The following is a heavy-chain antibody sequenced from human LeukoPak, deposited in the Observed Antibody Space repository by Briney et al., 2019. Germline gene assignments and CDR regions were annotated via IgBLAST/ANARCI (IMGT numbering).Heavy chain of an antibody. D-gene: IGHD5-18*01. J-gene: IGHJ4*02. CDR1: GFTFSSYS. CDR2: ISSSSSYI. Sequence: GGSLRLSCAASGFTFSSYSMNWVRQAPGKGLEWVSSISSSSSYIYYADSVKGRFTISRDSAKNSLYLQMNSLRAEDTAVYYCARSPVDTVMVMGDYWGQGTLVTVSS. V-gene: IGHV3-21*01. CDR3: ARSPVDTVMVMGDY.